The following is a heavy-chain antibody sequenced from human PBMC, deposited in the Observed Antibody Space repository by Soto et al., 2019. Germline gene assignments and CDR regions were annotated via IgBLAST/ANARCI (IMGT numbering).Heavy chain of an antibody. CDR3: ARALRGCSSTSCAFDY. CDR1: GFTFSSYW. D-gene: IGHD2-2*01. J-gene: IGHJ4*02. CDR2: IKQDGSEK. Sequence: EVQLVESGGGLVQPGGSLRLSCAASGFTFSSYWMSWVRQAPGKGLEWVANIKQDGSEKYYVDSVKGRFTISRDNAKNSLYLQMNSLRAEDTAVYYCARALRGCSSTSCAFDYWGQGTLVTVSS. V-gene: IGHV3-7*04.